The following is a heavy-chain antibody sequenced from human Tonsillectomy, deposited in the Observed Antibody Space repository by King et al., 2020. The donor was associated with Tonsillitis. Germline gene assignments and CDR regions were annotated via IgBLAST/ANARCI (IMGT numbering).Heavy chain of an antibody. CDR1: GFTFSSYA. Sequence: EVQLVESGGGLVQPGGSLRLSCAASGFTFSSYAMSWVRQAPGKGLEWVSTIGGSGVTTYYADSVKGRFTISKDISKNTLYLQMNSLRAEDTAVYYCAKYDAGFDILTGYYPFDYWGRGTLVTVSS. CDR3: AKYDAGFDILTGYYPFDY. V-gene: IGHV3-23*04. J-gene: IGHJ4*02. D-gene: IGHD3-9*01. CDR2: IGGSGVTT.